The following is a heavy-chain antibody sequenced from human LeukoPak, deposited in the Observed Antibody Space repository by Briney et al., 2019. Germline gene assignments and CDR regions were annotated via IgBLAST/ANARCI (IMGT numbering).Heavy chain of an antibody. CDR1: GFTFSSYA. Sequence: PGGSLRLSCAASGFTFSSYAMSWVRQAPGKGLEWVSAISGSGGSTYYADSVKGRFTISRDNSKNTLYLQMNSLRAGDTAVYYCAKDRGASPLRFLEWHPGHAFDIWGQGTMVTVSS. CDR3: AKDRGASPLRFLEWHPGHAFDI. D-gene: IGHD3-3*01. V-gene: IGHV3-23*01. CDR2: ISGSGGST. J-gene: IGHJ3*02.